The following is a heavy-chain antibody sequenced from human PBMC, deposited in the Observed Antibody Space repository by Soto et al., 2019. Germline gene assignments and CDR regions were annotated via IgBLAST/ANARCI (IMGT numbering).Heavy chain of an antibody. J-gene: IGHJ6*02. V-gene: IGHV3-33*01. D-gene: IGHD2-21*01. CDR3: ARDLVVAGAYYYYGMDV. CDR2: IWYDGSNK. Sequence: GGSLRLSCAASGFTFSSYGTHWVRQAPGKGLEWVAVIWYDGSNKYYADSVKGRFTISRDNSKNTLYLQMNSLRAEDTAVYYCARDLVVAGAYYYYGMDVWGQGTTVTVSS. CDR1: GFTFSSYG.